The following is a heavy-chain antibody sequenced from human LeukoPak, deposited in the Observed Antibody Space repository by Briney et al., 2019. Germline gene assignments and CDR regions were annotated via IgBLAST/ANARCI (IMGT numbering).Heavy chain of an antibody. CDR1: GFTFSSYE. Sequence: KTGGSLRLSCAASGFTFSSYEMNWVRQAPGKGLEWVSFITGSSSYIYYTDSVKGRFTISRDNAENSLFLQMNSLRDEGTAVYYCASGFSSSPYFDYWGQGTLVTVSS. CDR3: ASGFSSSPYFDY. CDR2: ITGSSSYI. V-gene: IGHV3-21*01. D-gene: IGHD6-6*01. J-gene: IGHJ4*02.